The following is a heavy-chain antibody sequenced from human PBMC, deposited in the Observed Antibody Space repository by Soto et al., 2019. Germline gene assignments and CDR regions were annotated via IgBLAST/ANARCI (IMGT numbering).Heavy chain of an antibody. D-gene: IGHD6-13*01. V-gene: IGHV1-3*01. CDR1: GYTFTSYA. J-gene: IGHJ6*02. CDR2: INAGNGST. CDR3: ARDGEGESSPLYYYGMDV. Sequence: ASVKVSCKASGYTFTSYAMHWVRQAPGQRLEWMGWINAGNGSTKYSQKFQGRVTITRDTSASTAYMELSSLRSEDTAVYYCARDGEGESSPLYYYGMDVWGQGTTVTVSS.